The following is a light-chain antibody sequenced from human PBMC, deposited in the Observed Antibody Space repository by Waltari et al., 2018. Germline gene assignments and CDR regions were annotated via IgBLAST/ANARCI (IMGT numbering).Light chain of an antibody. V-gene: IGLV4-69*01. J-gene: IGLJ3*02. CDR1: SRHSTNI. Sequence: QLVLTQSPSASASLGASVKLTCTLSSRHSTNIIAWLQQQPEKGPRFLMNVKSDGSHNKGVGIPDRFSGSSSGAERYLTISSLQSEDEADYYCQTGGHGTWVFGGGTRLTVL. CDR2: VKSDGSH. CDR3: QTGGHGTWV.